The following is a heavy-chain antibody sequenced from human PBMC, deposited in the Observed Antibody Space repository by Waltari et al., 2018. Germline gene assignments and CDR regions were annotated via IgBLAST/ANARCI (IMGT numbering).Heavy chain of an antibody. CDR3: ARDVGYCSSTSCYDY. V-gene: IGHV4-4*02. CDR1: GGSISSSNW. CDR2: IYHSGST. D-gene: IGHD2-2*01. Sequence: QVQLQESGPGLVKPSGTLSLTCAVSGGSISSSNWWSWVRQRPGKGLEWIGEIYHSGSTNYNPSLKSRVTISVDKSKNQFSLKLSSVTAADTAVYYCARDVGYCSSTSCYDYWGQGTLVTVSS. J-gene: IGHJ4*02.